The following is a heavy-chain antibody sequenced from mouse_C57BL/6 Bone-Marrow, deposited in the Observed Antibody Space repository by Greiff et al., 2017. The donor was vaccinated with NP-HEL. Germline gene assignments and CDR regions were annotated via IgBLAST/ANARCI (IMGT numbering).Heavy chain of an antibody. V-gene: IGHV1-54*01. CDR2: IYPRSGNT. J-gene: IGHJ2*01. CDR1: GYAFTNYL. D-gene: IGHD4-1*01. CDR3: ARKGNWGKDY. Sequence: QVQLQQSGAELVRPGTSVKVSCKASGYAFTNYLIEWVKQRPGQGLEWIGEIYPRSGNTYYNEKFKGKATLTADKSSSTAYMELRSLTSEDSAVYFCARKGNWGKDYWGQGTTLTVSS.